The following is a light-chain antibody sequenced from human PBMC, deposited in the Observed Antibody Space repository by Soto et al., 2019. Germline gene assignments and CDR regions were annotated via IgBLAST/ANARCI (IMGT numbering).Light chain of an antibody. CDR2: EVS. Sequence: QSALTQPPSASGSPGQSVTISCTGTSSDIGDYNYVSWYQQHPGKAPKLIIYEVSERPSGVPDRFSGSKSGNTAPLTVSGLRTEDEADYYCCSYAGRNILLFGGGTKLTVL. J-gene: IGLJ2*01. CDR3: CSYAGRNILL. CDR1: SSDIGDYNY. V-gene: IGLV2-8*01.